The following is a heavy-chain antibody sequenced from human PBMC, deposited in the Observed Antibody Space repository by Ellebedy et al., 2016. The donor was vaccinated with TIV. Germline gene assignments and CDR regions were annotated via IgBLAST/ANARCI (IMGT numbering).Heavy chain of an antibody. V-gene: IGHV3-9*01. Sequence: PGGSLRLSCAASGFSFDDYAMHWVRQAPGKGLEWVSGITYNSDSIGYTDSVKGRFTISRDNAKNSLYLQMNSLRDEDTALYYCAKSRGYLWGNSDAFDIWGQGTMVTVSS. J-gene: IGHJ3*02. CDR2: ITYNSDSI. CDR1: GFSFDDYA. D-gene: IGHD3-16*01. CDR3: AKSRGYLWGNSDAFDI.